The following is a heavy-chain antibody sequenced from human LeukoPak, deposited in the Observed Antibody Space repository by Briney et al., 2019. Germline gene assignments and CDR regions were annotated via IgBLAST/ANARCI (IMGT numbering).Heavy chain of an antibody. Sequence: GGSLRLSCAASGLAFSDYYMSWIRQAPGKGLEWLSYINIGGTNTHYADSVKGRFTISRDNAKKSLYLEMTNLRAEDTAVYYCATDGAGFDTWGQGVLVTVSS. CDR1: GLAFSDYY. V-gene: IGHV3-11*01. CDR2: INIGGTNT. J-gene: IGHJ5*02. CDR3: ATDGAGFDT.